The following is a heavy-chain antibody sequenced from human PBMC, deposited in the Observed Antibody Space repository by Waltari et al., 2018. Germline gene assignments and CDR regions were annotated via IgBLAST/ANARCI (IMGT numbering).Heavy chain of an antibody. CDR1: VSTFSHHA. J-gene: IGHJ4*02. Sequence: EVQHLESGGDLVQPWGSLRLSCPASVSTFSHHAINWVRLAPGTGLEWVSAITVGDDTHYADSVKGRFTISRDTSKDTVYLQMNGLRAEDTAIYYCATPFYNWDDPLHSWGQGTLVTVSS. V-gene: IGHV3-23*01. CDR2: ITVGDDT. D-gene: IGHD1-20*01. CDR3: ATPFYNWDDPLHS.